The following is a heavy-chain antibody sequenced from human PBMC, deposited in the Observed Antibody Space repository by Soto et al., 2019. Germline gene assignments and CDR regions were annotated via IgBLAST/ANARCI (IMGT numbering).Heavy chain of an antibody. J-gene: IGHJ6*02. CDR3: AIKICIYAFGCGSHRIPGLDE. V-gene: IGHV4-34*01. CDR1: GGSFSGYY. CDR2: INHSGST. D-gene: IGHD3-3*01. Sequence: PSETLSLTCAVYGGSFSGYYWSWIRQPPGKGLEWIGEINHSGSTNYNPSLKSRVTISVDTSKNQFSLKLSSVTAAATAVYHCAIKICIYAFGCGSHRIPGLDEGGQGATVTVS.